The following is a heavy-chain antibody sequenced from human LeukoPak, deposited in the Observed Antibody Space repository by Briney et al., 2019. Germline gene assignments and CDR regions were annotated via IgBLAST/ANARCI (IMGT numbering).Heavy chain of an antibody. CDR3: ARGGYCSGGSCYKPFDY. V-gene: IGHV1-69*06. CDR1: GGTFSSYA. D-gene: IGHD2-15*01. CDR2: IIPIFGTA. J-gene: IGHJ4*02. Sequence: SLKVSCKASGGTFSSYAISWVRQAPGQGLEWIGRIIPIFGTANYTQKFQGRVTITADKSTSTAYMELSSLRSEDTAVYYCARGGYCSGGSCYKPFDYWGQGTLVTVCS.